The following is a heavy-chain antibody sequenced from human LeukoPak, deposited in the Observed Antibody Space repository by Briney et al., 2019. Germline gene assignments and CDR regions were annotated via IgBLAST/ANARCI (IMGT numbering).Heavy chain of an antibody. CDR1: GGSITSGTYY. V-gene: IGHV4-61*02. CDR2: IYTSGST. Sequence: SQTLSLTCTVSGGSITSGTYYWSWIRQPAGKGLEWIGRIYTSGSTYYNPSLKSRVTISVDTSKNQFSLKLSSVTAADTAVYYCARHVPGTILDWGQGTLVTVSS. CDR3: ARHVPGTILD. J-gene: IGHJ4*02. D-gene: IGHD6-19*01.